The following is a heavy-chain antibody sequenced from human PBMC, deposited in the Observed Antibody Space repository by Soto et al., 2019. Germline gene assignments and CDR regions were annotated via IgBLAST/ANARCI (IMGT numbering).Heavy chain of an antibody. V-gene: IGHV6-1*01. J-gene: IGHJ4*02. CDR3: ASSPRGSYFDY. CDR1: GDSVSNNTAA. Sequence: PSQTLSLTCAVSGDSVSNNTAAWSWIRQSPSRGLEWLGRTFYRSQWYNDYAVSVRSRITVSPDTSKNQFSLKLSSVTAADTAVYYCASSPRGSYFDYWGQGTLVTVSS. D-gene: IGHD1-26*01. CDR2: TFYRSQWYN.